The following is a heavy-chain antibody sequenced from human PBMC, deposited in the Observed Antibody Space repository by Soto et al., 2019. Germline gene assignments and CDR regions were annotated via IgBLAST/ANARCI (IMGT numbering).Heavy chain of an antibody. J-gene: IGHJ2*01. CDR1: GGSISSGGYY. CDR3: ARQLGAWYFDL. D-gene: IGHD1-26*01. V-gene: IGHV4-31*03. Sequence: PSETLSLTCTVSGGSISSGGYYWSWIRQHPGKGLEWIGNIHHSGTTNYNPSLKSRVTISVDTSKNQFSLKLNSMTAADTAVYYCARQLGAWYFDLWGRGTLVTVSS. CDR2: IHHSGTT.